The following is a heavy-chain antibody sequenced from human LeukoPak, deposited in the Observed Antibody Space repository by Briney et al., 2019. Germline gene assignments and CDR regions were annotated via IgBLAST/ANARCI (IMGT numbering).Heavy chain of an antibody. CDR3: ARDLRYFDWLLSDAFDI. CDR1: GYTFTGYY. D-gene: IGHD3-9*01. V-gene: IGHV1-2*02. J-gene: IGHJ3*02. Sequence: GASVKVSCKASGYTFTGYYMHWVRQAPGQGLEWMGWINPNSGGTNYAQKFQGRVTMSVDTSKNQFSLKLSSVTAADTAVYYCARDLRYFDWLLSDAFDIWGQGTMVTVSS. CDR2: INPNSGGT.